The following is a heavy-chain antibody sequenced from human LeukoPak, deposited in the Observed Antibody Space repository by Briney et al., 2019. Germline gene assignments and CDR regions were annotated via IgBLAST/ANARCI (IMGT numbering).Heavy chain of an antibody. J-gene: IGHJ6*03. CDR1: GFTFSGSA. D-gene: IGHD3-9*01. CDR3: TGAIFRRYYMDV. V-gene: IGHV3-73*01. Sequence: GGSLRLSCAASGFTFSGSAMHWVRQASGKGLEWVGRIRSKANSYATAYAASVKGRFTISRDDSKNTAYLQMNSLKTEDTAVYYCTGAIFRRYYMDVWGKGTTVTVSS. CDR2: IRSKANSYAT.